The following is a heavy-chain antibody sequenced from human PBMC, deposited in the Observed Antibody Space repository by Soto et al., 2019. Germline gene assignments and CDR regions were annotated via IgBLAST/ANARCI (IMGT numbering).Heavy chain of an antibody. CDR1: GYTFTSYG. CDR2: ISAYNGNT. J-gene: IGHJ5*02. CDR3: AREGATRGGEWFDP. V-gene: IGHV1-18*01. D-gene: IGHD1-26*01. Sequence: ASVKVSCKASGYTFTSYGISWVRQAPGQGLEWMGWISAYNGNTNYAQKHQGRVTMTTDTSTSTAYMELRSLRSDDTVVYYCAREGATRGGEWFDPWGQGTLVTVSS.